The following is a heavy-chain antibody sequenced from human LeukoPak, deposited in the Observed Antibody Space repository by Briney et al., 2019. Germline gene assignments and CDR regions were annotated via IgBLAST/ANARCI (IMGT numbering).Heavy chain of an antibody. CDR3: AKDGGYGGNSEFHY. CDR2: IWYDGSHK. Sequence: GGSLRLSCAASGFDFSGFGMHWARQAPGKGLEWMALIWYDGSHKYYTDSVKGRFTISRDNSKNTLYLQMNSLRAEDTAVYYCAKDGGYGGNSEFHYWGQGTQVTVSS. D-gene: IGHD4-23*01. J-gene: IGHJ4*02. V-gene: IGHV3-33*06. CDR1: GFDFSGFG.